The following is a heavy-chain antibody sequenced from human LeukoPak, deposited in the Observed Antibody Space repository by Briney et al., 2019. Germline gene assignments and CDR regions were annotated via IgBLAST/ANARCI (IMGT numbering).Heavy chain of an antibody. CDR3: ARDRDYGDSAFGI. V-gene: IGHV1-2*02. CDR2: INPNSGGT. CDR1: GYTFSDND. J-gene: IGHJ3*02. Sequence: SVKLSCKASGYTFSDNDMHWGRQPPGQGLEWMGWINPNSGGTDYAQKFQGRVTMTRDTSISTAYMELSSLRSDDTAVYYCARDRDYGDSAFGIWGQGTTVTVSS. D-gene: IGHD4-17*01.